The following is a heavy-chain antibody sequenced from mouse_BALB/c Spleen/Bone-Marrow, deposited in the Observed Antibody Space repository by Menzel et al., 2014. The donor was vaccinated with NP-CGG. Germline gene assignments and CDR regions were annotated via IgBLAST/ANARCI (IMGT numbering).Heavy chain of an antibody. CDR1: GFDFSRYW. CDR3: ARPHYYGSNAVDY. CDR2: INPDSSPI. V-gene: IGHV4-1*02. Sequence: EVKVVESGGGLVQPGGSLKLSCAASGFDFSRYWMSWVRQAPGKGLEWIGEINPDSSPINYTPSLKDKFIISRDNAKNTLYLQVRKVRSEDTALYYCARPHYYGSNAVDYWGQGTSGTGAS. D-gene: IGHD1-2*01. J-gene: IGHJ4*01.